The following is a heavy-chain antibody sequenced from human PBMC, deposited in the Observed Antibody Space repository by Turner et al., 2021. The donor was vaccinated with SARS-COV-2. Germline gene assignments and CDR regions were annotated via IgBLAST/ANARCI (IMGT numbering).Heavy chain of an antibody. V-gene: IGHV3-66*01. CDR1: GFTVSSND. CDR3: AGEAAAGNFHGWFDP. D-gene: IGHD6-13*01. J-gene: IGHJ5*02. CDR2: IYSGGST. Sequence: EVQLVDSGGGLVQPGGSLRLSCAASGFTVSSNDMSWVRQAPGKGLEWVSVIYSGGSTYYADSVKGKNTLYLQMNSLRVEDTAVYSCAGEAAAGNFHGWFDPWGQGTLVTVSS.